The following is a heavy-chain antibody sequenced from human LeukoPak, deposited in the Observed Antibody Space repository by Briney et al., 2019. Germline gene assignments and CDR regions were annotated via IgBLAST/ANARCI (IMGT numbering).Heavy chain of an antibody. D-gene: IGHD6-19*01. CDR1: GFTFSSYG. V-gene: IGHV3-30*02. J-gene: IGHJ4*02. Sequence: GGSLRLSCAASGFTFSSYGMHWVRQAPGKGLEWVAFIRYDGSNKYYADSVKGRFTISRDNSKNPLYLQMNSLRAEDTAVYYCAKADGYSSGWYFDYWGQGTLVTVSS. CDR2: IRYDGSNK. CDR3: AKADGYSSGWYFDY.